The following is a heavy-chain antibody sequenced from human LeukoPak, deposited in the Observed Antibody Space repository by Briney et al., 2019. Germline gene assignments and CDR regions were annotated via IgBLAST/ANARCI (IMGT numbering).Heavy chain of an antibody. D-gene: IGHD6-19*01. CDR1: GGSISSYY. V-gene: IGHV4-59*01. J-gene: IGHJ6*02. CDR2: IYYSGST. Sequence: SETLSLTCTVSGGSISSYYWSWIRQPPGKGLEWIGYIYYSGSTNYNPSLKSRVTISVDTSKNQFSLKLSSVTAADTAVYYCARDLAYSSGFQYYYGMDVRGQGTTVTVSS. CDR3: ARDLAYSSGFQYYYGMDV.